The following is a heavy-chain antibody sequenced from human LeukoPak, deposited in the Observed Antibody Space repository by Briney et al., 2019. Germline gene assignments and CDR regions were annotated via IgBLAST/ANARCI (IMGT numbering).Heavy chain of an antibody. J-gene: IGHJ4*02. D-gene: IGHD3-9*01. CDR3: ASSDYDILTGYPTFDY. V-gene: IGHV4-39*01. Sequence: SETLSLTCTVSGGSISSSSYYWGWIRQPPGKGLEWIGSIYYSGSTYYNPSLKSRVTISVDTSKNQFSLKLSSVTAADTAVYYCASSDYDILTGYPTFDYWGQGTLVTVSS. CDR2: IYYSGST. CDR1: GGSISSSSYY.